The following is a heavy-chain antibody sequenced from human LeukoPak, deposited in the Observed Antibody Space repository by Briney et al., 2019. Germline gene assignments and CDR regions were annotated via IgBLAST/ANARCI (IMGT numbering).Heavy chain of an antibody. J-gene: IGHJ4*02. CDR1: GFTFSSYA. CDR2: TSYDGSNK. D-gene: IGHD3-22*01. Sequence: PGRSLRLSCAASGFTFSSYAMHWVRQAPGKGLEWVAVTSYDGSNKYYADSVKGRFTISRDNSKNTLYLQMNSLRAEDTAVYYCAREGAPVRYYDRGDYWGQGTLVTVSS. CDR3: AREGAPVRYYDRGDY. V-gene: IGHV3-30-3*01.